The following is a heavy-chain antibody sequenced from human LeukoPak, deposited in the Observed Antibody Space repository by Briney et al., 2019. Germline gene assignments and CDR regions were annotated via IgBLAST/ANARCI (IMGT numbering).Heavy chain of an antibody. D-gene: IGHD3/OR15-3a*01. Sequence: GGSLRLSCAASGFTFSSYGMHWVRQAPGKGLEWVAVISYDGSNKYYADSVKGRFTISRGNSKNTLYLQMNSLRAEDTAVYYCGGDWLLSSFDYWGQGTLVTVSS. CDR3: GGDWLLSSFDY. CDR2: ISYDGSNK. V-gene: IGHV3-30*03. CDR1: GFTFSSYG. J-gene: IGHJ4*02.